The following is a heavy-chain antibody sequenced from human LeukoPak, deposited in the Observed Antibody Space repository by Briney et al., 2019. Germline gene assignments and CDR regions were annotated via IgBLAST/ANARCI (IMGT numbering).Heavy chain of an antibody. CDR1: GYTFSDYD. CDR2: MNPNSGNT. CDR3: ARLQVRGVIGP. V-gene: IGHV1-8*03. Sequence: ASVKVSCKASGYTFSDYDINWVRQATGQGLEWMGWMNPNSGNTGYAQKFQGRVTITRDTSISTAYMELSSPRSEDTAVYYCARLQVRGVIGPWGQGTLLTVSS. J-gene: IGHJ5*02. D-gene: IGHD3-10*01.